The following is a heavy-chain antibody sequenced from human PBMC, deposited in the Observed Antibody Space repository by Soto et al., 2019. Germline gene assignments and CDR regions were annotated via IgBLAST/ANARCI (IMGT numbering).Heavy chain of an antibody. J-gene: IGHJ3*02. CDR3: ARHFIAAAGSGAFDI. V-gene: IGHV4-30-4*01. CDR1: GGSISSGYYY. D-gene: IGHD6-13*01. CDR2: IYYSGTT. Sequence: SETLSLTGSVSGGSISSGYYYWSWIRQPPGKGLECIGYIYYSGTTYYNPSLKSRVTISVDTSKHHFSLKLSSVTAADTAVYYAARHFIAAAGSGAFDIWGQGTMVTVSS.